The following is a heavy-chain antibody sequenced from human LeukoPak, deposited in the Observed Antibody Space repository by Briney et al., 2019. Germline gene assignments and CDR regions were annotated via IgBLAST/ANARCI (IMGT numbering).Heavy chain of an antibody. J-gene: IGHJ4*02. CDR1: GFTFSSYG. CDR3: AKDRGIYSNYELYYFDY. D-gene: IGHD4-11*01. V-gene: IGHV3-30*02. CDR2: IRYDGSNK. Sequence: GGSLRLSCAASGFTFSSYGMHWVRQAPGKGLEWVAFIRYDGSNKYYADSVKGRFTISRDNTKNTLYLQMNSLRAEDTAVYYCAKDRGIYSNYELYYFDYWGQGTLVTVSS.